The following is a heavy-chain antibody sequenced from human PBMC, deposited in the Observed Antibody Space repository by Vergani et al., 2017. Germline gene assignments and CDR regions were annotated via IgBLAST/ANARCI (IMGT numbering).Heavy chain of an antibody. CDR2: INPSGGST. V-gene: IGHV1-46*01. J-gene: IGHJ4*02. D-gene: IGHD3-16*01. CDR3: ARMGGYYFDY. CDR1: GYTFTSYD. Sequence: QVQLVQSGAAVKKPGASVKVSCKASGYTFTSYDINWVRQATGQGLEWMGIINPSGGSTSYAQKFQGRVTMTRDTSTSTVYMELSSLRSEDTAVYYCARMGGYYFDYWGQGTLVTVSS.